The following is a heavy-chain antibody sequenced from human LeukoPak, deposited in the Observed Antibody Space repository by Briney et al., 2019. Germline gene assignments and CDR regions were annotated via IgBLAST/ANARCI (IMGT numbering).Heavy chain of an antibody. D-gene: IGHD6-13*01. CDR2: ISSSSSYI. V-gene: IGHV3-21*01. Sequence: PGGSLRLSCVASGFTFSSYSMNWVRQAPGKGLEWVSSISSSSSYIYYADSVKGRFTISRDNAKNSLYLQMNSLRAEDTAVYYCARRTSSSWYRSQTPFDYWGQGTLVTVSS. CDR3: ARRTSSSWYRSQTPFDY. J-gene: IGHJ4*02. CDR1: GFTFSSYS.